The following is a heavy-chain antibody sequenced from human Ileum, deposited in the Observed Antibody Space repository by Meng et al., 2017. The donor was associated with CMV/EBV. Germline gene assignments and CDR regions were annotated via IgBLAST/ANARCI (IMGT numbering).Heavy chain of an antibody. J-gene: IGHJ4*02. CDR1: GFSFSTSKAG. D-gene: IGHD5-12*01. CDR2: IYWDDDT. V-gene: IGHV2-5*02. Sequence: QIPLKESGPTLVKPTQTLTLTCTFSGFSFSTSKAGVGWIRLPPGKALEWLALIYWDDDTRYNPSLKTRLTNTKDTSKNQVILTMTKMDPADTATYFCVHRSYSGQDDYWGQGALVTASS. CDR3: VHRSYSGQDDY.